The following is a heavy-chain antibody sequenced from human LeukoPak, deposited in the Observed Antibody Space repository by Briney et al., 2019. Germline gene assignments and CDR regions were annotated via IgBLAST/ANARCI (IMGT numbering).Heavy chain of an antibody. CDR2: INPDGNKK. CDR1: GLTFSNSW. J-gene: IGHJ4*02. D-gene: IGHD5-18*01. Sequence: GGSLGLSCAVSGLTFSNSWMDWVRQAPGKGLEWVASINPDGNKKYSADSVKGRFTISRDNAENSLYLQMNSLRVEDTAFYYCARDLAYSRLDYWGQGMLVTVSS. CDR3: ARDLAYSRLDY. V-gene: IGHV3-7*01.